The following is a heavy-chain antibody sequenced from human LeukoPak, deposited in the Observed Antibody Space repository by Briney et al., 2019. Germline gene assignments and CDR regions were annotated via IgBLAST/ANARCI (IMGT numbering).Heavy chain of an antibody. CDR1: GYTFTGYY. CDR2: INSNSGGT. J-gene: IGHJ6*02. D-gene: IGHD5-12*01. Sequence: GASVKVSCKASGYTFTGYYIHWVRQAPGQGLEWMGWINSNSGGTKYVQKFQGWVTMTRDTSISTAYMELSRLRSDDTAVYYCARSVGGYASDGMDVWGQGTTVTVSS. CDR3: ARSVGGYASDGMDV. V-gene: IGHV1-2*04.